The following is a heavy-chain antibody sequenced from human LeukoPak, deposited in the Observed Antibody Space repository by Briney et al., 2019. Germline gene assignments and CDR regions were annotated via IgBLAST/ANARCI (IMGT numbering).Heavy chain of an antibody. J-gene: IGHJ4*02. D-gene: IGHD6-19*01. CDR1: GFTFSNAW. Sequence: PGGSLRLSCAASGFTFSNAWMSWVRQAPGKGLEWVGRIKSKTDGGTTDYAAPVKGRFTISRDDSKNTLYLQMNSLKTEDTAVYYCTTTSIAVAGPFDYWGQGTLVTGSS. V-gene: IGHV3-15*01. CDR2: IKSKTDGGTT. CDR3: TTTSIAVAGPFDY.